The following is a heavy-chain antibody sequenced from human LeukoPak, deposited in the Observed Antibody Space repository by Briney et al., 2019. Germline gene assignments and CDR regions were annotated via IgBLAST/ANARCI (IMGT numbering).Heavy chain of an antibody. CDR3: ARHGQLVRYFDWLSIPNWFDP. CDR2: INHSGST. D-gene: IGHD3-9*01. V-gene: IGHV4-34*01. CDR1: GGSFSGYY. Sequence: SETLSLTCAVYGGSFSGYYWSWLRQPPGKGLEWIGEINHSGSTNYNPSLKSRVTISVDTSKNQFSLKLSSVTAADTAVYYCARHGQLVRYFDWLSIPNWFDPWGQGTLVTVSS. J-gene: IGHJ5*02.